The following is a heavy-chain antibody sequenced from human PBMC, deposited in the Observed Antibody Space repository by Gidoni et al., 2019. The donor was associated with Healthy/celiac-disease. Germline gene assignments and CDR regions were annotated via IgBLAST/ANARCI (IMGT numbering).Heavy chain of an antibody. CDR3: ARTNRLRTAGEEYFQH. CDR2: IYTSGST. J-gene: IGHJ1*01. CDR1: GGSISSYY. V-gene: IGHV4-4*07. Sequence: QVQLQESGPGLVQPSATLSLTCTVSGGSISSYYWNWIRQPAGKGLEWIGRIYTSGSTNYNPSLKSRVTMSVDTSKNQFSLKLSSVTAADTAVYYCARTNRLRTAGEEYFQHWGQGTLVTVSS. D-gene: IGHD2-21*01.